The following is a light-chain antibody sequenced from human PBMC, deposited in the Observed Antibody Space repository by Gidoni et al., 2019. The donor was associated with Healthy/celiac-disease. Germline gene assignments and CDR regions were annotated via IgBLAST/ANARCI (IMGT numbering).Light chain of an antibody. V-gene: IGKV3-15*01. Sequence: LAMTPSPTTLSVSPGERATLSCTASPSVSSNLHWYQQKPGQAPRLLISGASTMATGSPARFSGSGSGTEFTLTISSLQYEDFAVYNCQQYNNWPRGFTSGGGTKVEIK. CDR2: GAS. CDR1: PSVSSN. J-gene: IGKJ4*01. CDR3: QQYNNWPRGFT.